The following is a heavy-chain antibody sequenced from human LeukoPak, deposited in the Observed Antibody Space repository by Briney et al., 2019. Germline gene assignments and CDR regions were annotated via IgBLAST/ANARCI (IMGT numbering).Heavy chain of an antibody. V-gene: IGHV1-2*02. J-gene: IGHJ4*02. D-gene: IGHD3-22*01. CDR2: INPNSGGT. CDR1: GYTFTGYY. CDR3: ARGTARSWLLPNY. Sequence: ASVKVSCKASGYTFTGYYMHWVRQAPGQGLEWMGWINPNSGGTNYAQKFQGRVTMTRDTSIGTAYMELSRLRSDDTAVYYCARGTARSWLLPNYWGQGTLVTVSS.